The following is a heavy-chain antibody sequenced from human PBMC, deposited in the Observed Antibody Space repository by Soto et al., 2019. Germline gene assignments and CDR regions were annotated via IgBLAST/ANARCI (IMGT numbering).Heavy chain of an antibody. D-gene: IGHD2-8*01. CDR2: ISGSGDGT. V-gene: IGHV3-23*01. J-gene: IGHJ6*02. CDR1: GFTVSSHA. Sequence: EVQLLESGGGVAQRGGSLRPSCAPSGFTVSSHAMSWVRQAPGKGLEWVASISGSGDGTYYGDSVKGRFTISRDSSSSTLYLQMNNLRGEDTAVYFCTKSRRGILMVYGFGGMDVWGQGTTVTVSS. CDR3: TKSRRGILMVYGFGGMDV.